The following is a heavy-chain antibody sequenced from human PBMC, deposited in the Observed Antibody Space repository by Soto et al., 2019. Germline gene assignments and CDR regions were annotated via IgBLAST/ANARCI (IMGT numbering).Heavy chain of an antibody. CDR3: ARGGHSEIFTGYLDAFDI. D-gene: IGHD3-9*01. CDR1: GGTFSSYT. Sequence: ASVKVSCKASGGTFSSYTISWVRQAPGQGLEWMGRIIPILGIANYAQKFQGRVTITADKSTSTAYMELSSLRSEDTAVYYCARGGHSEIFTGYLDAFDIWGQGTMVTVAS. J-gene: IGHJ3*02. CDR2: IIPILGIA. V-gene: IGHV1-69*02.